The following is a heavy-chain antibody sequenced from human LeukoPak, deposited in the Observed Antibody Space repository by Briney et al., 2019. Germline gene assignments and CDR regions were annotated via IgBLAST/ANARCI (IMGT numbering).Heavy chain of an antibody. CDR3: ATVEMATIKLDY. CDR2: IYYSGST. V-gene: IGHV4-39*07. CDR1: GGSISSSSYY. J-gene: IGHJ4*02. D-gene: IGHD5-24*01. Sequence: SETLSLTCTVSGGSISSSSYYWGWIRQPPGKGLEWIGSIYYSGSTYYNPSLKSRVTISVDTSKNQFSLKLRSVTAADTAVYYCATVEMATIKLDYWGQGTLVTVSS.